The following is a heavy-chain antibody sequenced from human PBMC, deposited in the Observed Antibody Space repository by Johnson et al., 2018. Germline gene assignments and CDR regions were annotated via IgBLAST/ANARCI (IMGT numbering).Heavy chain of an antibody. CDR1: GFTVSSNY. Sequence: VQLVESGGGLIQPGGSLRLSCAASGFTVSSNYMSWVRQAPGKGLEWVSGINWNGGSTGYADSVKGRFTISRDNAKNSLYLQMKSLRAEDMALYHCAISKGGSYYVVFDIWGQGTMVTVSS. CDR2: INWNGGST. J-gene: IGHJ3*02. D-gene: IGHD1-26*01. V-gene: IGHV3-20*01. CDR3: AISKGGSYYVVFDI.